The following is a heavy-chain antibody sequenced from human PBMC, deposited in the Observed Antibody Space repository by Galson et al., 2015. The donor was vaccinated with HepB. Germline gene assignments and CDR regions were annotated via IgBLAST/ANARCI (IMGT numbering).Heavy chain of an antibody. CDR1: GFIVRNDY. CDR2: TYDADTT. D-gene: IGHD5-24*01. Sequence: SLRLSCAASGFIVRNDYMSWVRQAPGKGLEWVSITYDADTTHYADSVKGRFTISRDTSKNTLYLQMNSLRVEDTAVYYCARDSHSKERADHWGRGTLVTVSS. V-gene: IGHV3-53*01. CDR3: ARDSHSKERADH. J-gene: IGHJ4*02.